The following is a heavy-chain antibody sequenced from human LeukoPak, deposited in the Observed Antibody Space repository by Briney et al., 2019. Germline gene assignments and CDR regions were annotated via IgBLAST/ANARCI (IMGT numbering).Heavy chain of an antibody. D-gene: IGHD3-22*01. J-gene: IGHJ4*02. CDR1: GFTFSSYS. Sequence: GGSLRLSCAASGFTFSSYSMNWVRQAPGKGLEWVSYISSSSGTIYYADSVKGRFTISRDNAKNSLYLQMNSLRAEDTAVYYCARGVYYYDSSGPFDYWGQGTLVTVSS. V-gene: IGHV3-48*04. CDR3: ARGVYYYDSSGPFDY. CDR2: ISSSSGTI.